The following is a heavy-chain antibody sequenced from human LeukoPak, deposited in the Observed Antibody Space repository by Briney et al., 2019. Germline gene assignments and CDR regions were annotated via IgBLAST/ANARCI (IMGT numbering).Heavy chain of an antibody. D-gene: IGHD6-13*01. Sequence: GGSPRLSCAASGLTFSSYWMSWVRQAPGKGLEWVANIKQDGSEKYYVDSVKGRFTISRDNAKNSLYLQMNSLRAEDTAVYYCARVVKAAHYYYYYGMDVWGQGTTVTVSS. V-gene: IGHV3-7*01. CDR1: GLTFSSYW. CDR2: IKQDGSEK. CDR3: ARVVKAAHYYYYYGMDV. J-gene: IGHJ6*02.